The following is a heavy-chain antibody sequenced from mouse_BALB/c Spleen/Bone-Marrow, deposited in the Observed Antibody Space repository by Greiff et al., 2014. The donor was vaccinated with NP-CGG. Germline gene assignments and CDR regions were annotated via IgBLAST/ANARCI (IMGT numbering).Heavy chain of an antibody. J-gene: IGHJ4*01. CDR1: GYTLTDYY. CDR2: IYPGSGNT. V-gene: IGHV1-84*02. Sequence: LEESGPELVKPGASVKISCKASGYTLTDYYINWVKQKPGQGLEWIGWIYPGSGNTKYNEKFKGKATLTVDTSSSTAYMQLSSLTSEDTAVYFCANLGRYAMDYWGQGTSVTVSS. D-gene: IGHD3-1*01. CDR3: ANLGRYAMDY.